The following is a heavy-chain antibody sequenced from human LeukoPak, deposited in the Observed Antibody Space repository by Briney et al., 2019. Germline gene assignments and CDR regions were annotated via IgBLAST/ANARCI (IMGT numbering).Heavy chain of an antibody. D-gene: IGHD5-12*01. CDR2: ISYDGSNK. Sequence: GGSLRLSCAASGFTFSSYGMHWVRQAPGKGLEWVAVISYDGSNKYYADSVKGRFTISRDNSKNTLYLQMNSLRAEDTAVYYSAKDGNSGYDYYYYGMDVWGKGTTVTVSS. V-gene: IGHV3-30*18. CDR1: GFTFSSYG. CDR3: AKDGNSGYDYYYYGMDV. J-gene: IGHJ6*04.